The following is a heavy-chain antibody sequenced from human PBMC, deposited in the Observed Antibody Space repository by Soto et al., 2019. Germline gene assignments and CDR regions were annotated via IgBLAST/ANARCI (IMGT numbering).Heavy chain of an antibody. CDR2: ISSSSSTI. J-gene: IGHJ3*02. Sequence: GGSLRLSCAASGFTFSSYSMNWVRQAPGKGLEWVSYISSSSSTIYYADSVKGRFTISRDNSKNTLYLQMNSLRAEDTAVYYCAKDRSSGYYIDAFDIWGQGTMVTVSS. D-gene: IGHD3-22*01. CDR3: AKDRSSGYYIDAFDI. CDR1: GFTFSSYS. V-gene: IGHV3-48*01.